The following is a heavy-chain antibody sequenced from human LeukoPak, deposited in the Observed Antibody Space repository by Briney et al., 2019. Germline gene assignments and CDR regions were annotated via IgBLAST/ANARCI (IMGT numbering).Heavy chain of an antibody. CDR1: GYTFTGYF. V-gene: IGHV1-2*02. CDR3: ASGLAAAGTTMDY. D-gene: IGHD6-13*01. Sequence: ASVEVSCKASGYTFTGYFMHWVRQAPGQGLEWMGWINPNSGGTNYAQKFQGRVTMTRDTSTSTAYMELSRLRSDDTAVYYCASGLAAAGTTMDYWGQGTLVTVSS. J-gene: IGHJ4*02. CDR2: INPNSGGT.